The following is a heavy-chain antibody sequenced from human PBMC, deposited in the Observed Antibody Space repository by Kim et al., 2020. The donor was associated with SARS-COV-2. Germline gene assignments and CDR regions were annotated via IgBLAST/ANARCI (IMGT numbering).Heavy chain of an antibody. D-gene: IGHD6-19*01. CDR1: GFTFSSYS. CDR2: ISSSSSTI. V-gene: IGHV3-48*04. CDR3: ARLPHSSGWQVDY. Sequence: GGSLRLSCTASGFTFSSYSINWVRQAPGKGLEWISYISSSSSTIYYADSVKGRFTISRDNAKNSLYLQMNSLRAEDTAVYYCARLPHSSGWQVDYWGQGT. J-gene: IGHJ4*02.